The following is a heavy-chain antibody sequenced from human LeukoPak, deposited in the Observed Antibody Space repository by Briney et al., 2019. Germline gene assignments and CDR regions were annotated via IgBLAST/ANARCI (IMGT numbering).Heavy chain of an antibody. V-gene: IGHV3-23*01. Sequence: GGSLRLSCAASGFTFSSYAMSWVRQAPGKGLEWVSAISGSGGSTYYADSVKGRFTISRDNSKNTLDLQMNSLRAEDTAVYYCAKLMDRGVIISYYYGMDVWGQGTTVTVSS. CDR1: GFTFSSYA. J-gene: IGHJ6*02. CDR2: ISGSGGST. CDR3: AKLMDRGVIISYYYGMDV. D-gene: IGHD3-10*01.